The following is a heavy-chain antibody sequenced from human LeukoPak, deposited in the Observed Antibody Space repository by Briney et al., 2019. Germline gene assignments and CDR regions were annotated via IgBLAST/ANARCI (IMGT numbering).Heavy chain of an antibody. V-gene: IGHV3-23*01. Sequence: GGSLRLSCAASGFTFSSYAMSWVRQAPGKGLEWVSSVNDTGGTTYYADSVKGRFTISRDNSKNKLYLQMNSLRAEDTAVYYCAKGSLVGATTSFDYWGQGTLVTVSS. CDR3: AKGSLVGATTSFDY. CDR1: GFTFSSYA. J-gene: IGHJ4*02. CDR2: VNDTGGTT. D-gene: IGHD1-26*01.